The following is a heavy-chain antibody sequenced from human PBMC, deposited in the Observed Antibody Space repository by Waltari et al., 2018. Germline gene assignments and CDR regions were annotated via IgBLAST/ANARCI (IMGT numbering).Heavy chain of an antibody. Sequence: QVHLVESGGGVVQPGTSLRLSCAASGFTFSHHGMYWVRQAPGKGLEWVAIISYDGTDKYYVDSVKGRFTISRDNSKNTLYLQMNNLGPEDTAIYYCARESVSHWFDPWGQGTLVTVSS. CDR3: ARESVSHWFDP. V-gene: IGHV3-30*03. CDR2: ISYDGTDK. CDR1: GFTFSHHG. J-gene: IGHJ5*02. D-gene: IGHD2-8*01.